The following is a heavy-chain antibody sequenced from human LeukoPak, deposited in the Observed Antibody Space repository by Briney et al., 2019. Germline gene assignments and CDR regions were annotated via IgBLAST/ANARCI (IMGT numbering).Heavy chain of an antibody. CDR3: ARAYGSGRWAFDI. CDR1: GGSMTSGAYY. D-gene: IGHD3-10*01. V-gene: IGHV4-30-2*01. Sequence: SETLSLTCTVSGGSMTSGAYYWSWIRQTSGKGLEWIGFIYPSGNTYYNPSLKSRVTISVDRSKNQFSLKVTSVTAADTAVYYCARAYGSGRWAFDIWGQGTMVTVSS. J-gene: IGHJ3*02. CDR2: IYPSGNT.